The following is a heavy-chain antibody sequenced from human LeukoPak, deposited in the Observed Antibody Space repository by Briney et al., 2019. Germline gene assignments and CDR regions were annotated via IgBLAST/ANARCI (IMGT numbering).Heavy chain of an antibody. D-gene: IGHD1-1*01. CDR2: TYYRSKWYN. Sequence: SQTLSLDCAISADSVSSDTAAWHWIRQSPSRGLGWMGRTYYRSKWYNDYAVSVKSRIRVNPDTSKNQFSLQLNSVTPEDTAVYYCAHATGYLVHWGQGTLVTVSS. V-gene: IGHV6-1*01. CDR3: AHATGYLVH. J-gene: IGHJ4*02. CDR1: ADSVSSDTAA.